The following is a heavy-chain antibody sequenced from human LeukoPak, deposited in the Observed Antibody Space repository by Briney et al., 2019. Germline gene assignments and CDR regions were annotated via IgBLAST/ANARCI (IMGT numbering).Heavy chain of an antibody. CDR1: GGSFSGYY. J-gene: IGHJ4*02. Sequence: SETLSLTCAVYGGSFSGYYWSWIRQPPGKGLEWIGEINHSGSTNYNPSLKSRVTISVDTSKNQFSLKLSSVTAADTAVYYCARPRRYGIAAAGPFDYWGQGTLVTVSS. D-gene: IGHD6-13*01. CDR3: ARPRRYGIAAAGPFDY. CDR2: INHSGST. V-gene: IGHV4-34*01.